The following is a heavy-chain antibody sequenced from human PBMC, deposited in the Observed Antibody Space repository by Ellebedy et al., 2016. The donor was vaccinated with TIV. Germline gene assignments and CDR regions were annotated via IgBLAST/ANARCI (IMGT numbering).Heavy chain of an antibody. D-gene: IGHD1-1*01. J-gene: IGHJ4*02. CDR2: ISSSGAYR. V-gene: IGHV3-21*01. CDR3: AREKSGHKWNDGFDS. Sequence: GESLKISCAASGFAFSTYSMNWVRQAPGKGLEWVSSISSSGAYRYHADSMEGRFTISRDNAKNSLYLQMNSLRADGTAVYYCAREKSGHKWNDGFDSWGQGTLVTVSS. CDR1: GFAFSTYS.